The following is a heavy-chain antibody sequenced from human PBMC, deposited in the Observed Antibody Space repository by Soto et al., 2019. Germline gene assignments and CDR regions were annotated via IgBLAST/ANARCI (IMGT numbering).Heavy chain of an antibody. CDR3: ASVETQRYYYGMDV. Sequence: QVQLVQSGAEVKKPGSSVKVSCKASGGTFSSYAISWVRQAPGQGLEWMGGIIPIFGTANYAQKFQGRVTIXAXEXXSTAYIELSSLRSEDTAVYYCASVETQRYYYGMDVWGQGTTVTVSS. CDR1: GGTFSSYA. V-gene: IGHV1-69*12. CDR2: IIPIFGTA. D-gene: IGHD2-15*01. J-gene: IGHJ6*02.